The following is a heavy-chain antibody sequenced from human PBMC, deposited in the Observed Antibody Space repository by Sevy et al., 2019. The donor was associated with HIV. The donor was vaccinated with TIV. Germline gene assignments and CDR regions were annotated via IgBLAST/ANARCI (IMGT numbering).Heavy chain of an antibody. J-gene: IGHJ6*02. Sequence: GGSLRLSCAASGFTFSSYAMHWVRQAPGKGLEWVAVISYDGSNKYYADSVKGRFTISRDNSKNTLYLQMNSLRAEDTAVYYCARESGYSSSWHPYYYYYGMDVWGQGTTVTVSS. D-gene: IGHD6-13*01. V-gene: IGHV3-30*04. CDR1: GFTFSSYA. CDR3: ARESGYSSSWHPYYYYYGMDV. CDR2: ISYDGSNK.